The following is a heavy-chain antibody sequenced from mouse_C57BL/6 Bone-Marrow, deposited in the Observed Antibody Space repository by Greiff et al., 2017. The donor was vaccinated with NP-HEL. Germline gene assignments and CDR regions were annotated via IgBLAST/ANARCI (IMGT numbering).Heavy chain of an antibody. Sequence: QVQLKESGSELRSPGSSVKLSCKDFDSEVFPIAYMSWVRQKPGHGFEWIGGILPSIGRTIYGEKFEDKATLDADTLSNTAYLELNSLTSEDSAIYYCARNYYDYPYWYFDVWGTGTTVTVSS. D-gene: IGHD2-4*01. V-gene: IGHV15-2*01. CDR1: DSEVFPIAY. CDR3: ARNYYDYPYWYFDV. J-gene: IGHJ1*03. CDR2: ILPSIGRT.